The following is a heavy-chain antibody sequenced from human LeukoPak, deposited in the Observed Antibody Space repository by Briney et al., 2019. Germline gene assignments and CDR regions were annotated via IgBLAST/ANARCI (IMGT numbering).Heavy chain of an antibody. V-gene: IGHV4-30-2*01. Sequence: SQTLSLTCAVSGGSISSGGYSWSWIRQPPGKGLEWIGYIYHSGSTYYNPSLKSRVTISVDRSKNQFSLKLSSVTAADTAVYYCARAEPHYYGSMSRFDYWGQGTLVTVSS. CDR2: IYHSGST. CDR1: GGSISSGGYS. D-gene: IGHD3-22*01. J-gene: IGHJ4*02. CDR3: ARAEPHYYGSMSRFDY.